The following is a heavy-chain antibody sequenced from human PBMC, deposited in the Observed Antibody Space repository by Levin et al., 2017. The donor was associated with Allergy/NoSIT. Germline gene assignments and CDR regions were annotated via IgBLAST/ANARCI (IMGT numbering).Heavy chain of an antibody. J-gene: IGHJ4*02. CDR1: GYSFTSYW. CDR3: ARHPAAVAGFDY. V-gene: IGHV5-10-1*01. Sequence: KVSCKASGYSFTSYWISWVRQMPGEGLEWMGRIDPSDSYTNYSPSFQGHVTISVAKSISTAYLQWSRLKASDTAMYYCARHPAAVAGFDYWGQGTLVTVSS. D-gene: IGHD6-13*01. CDR2: IDPSDSYT.